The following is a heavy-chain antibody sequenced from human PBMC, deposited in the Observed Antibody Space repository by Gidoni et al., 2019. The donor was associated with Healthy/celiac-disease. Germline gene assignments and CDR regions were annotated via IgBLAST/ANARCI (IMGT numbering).Heavy chain of an antibody. CDR2: ISSSSSYI. CDR1: GFTFSSYS. V-gene: IGHV3-21*01. J-gene: IGHJ5*02. Sequence: EVQLVESGGGLVKPGGSLRLSCAASGFTFSSYSMNWVRQAPGKGLEWVSSISSSSSYIYYADSVKGRFTISRDNAKNSLYLQMNSLRAEDTAVYYCARDRAAIFGGNWFDPWGQGTLVTVSS. D-gene: IGHD3-3*01. CDR3: ARDRAAIFGGNWFDP.